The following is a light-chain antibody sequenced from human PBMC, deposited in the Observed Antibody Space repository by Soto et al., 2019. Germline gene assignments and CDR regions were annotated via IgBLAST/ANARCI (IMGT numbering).Light chain of an antibody. V-gene: IGKV3-20*01. CDR2: GAS. J-gene: IGKJ2*01. Sequence: EIVLTQSPGTLSLSPGERATLSCRASQSVTSSYLAWYQQKPGQAPRLLIYGASSRATGIPDRYSGSGCGTDFALTISRLEPEDFAVYYCQQYGSPPLYTFGQGTKLEIK. CDR1: QSVTSSY. CDR3: QQYGSPPLYT.